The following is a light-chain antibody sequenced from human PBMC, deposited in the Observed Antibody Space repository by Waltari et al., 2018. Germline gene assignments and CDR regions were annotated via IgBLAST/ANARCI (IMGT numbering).Light chain of an antibody. CDR3: QHYVRLPAT. Sequence: EIVLTQSPGTLSLSPGERATLPCRASQSVGRSLAWYQQKPGQAPRLRIYGASSRATGVPDRFSCSGYGTDFSLTIGRLEPEDFAVYYCQHYVRLPATFGQGTKVEIK. CDR1: QSVGRS. V-gene: IGKV3-20*01. J-gene: IGKJ1*01. CDR2: GAS.